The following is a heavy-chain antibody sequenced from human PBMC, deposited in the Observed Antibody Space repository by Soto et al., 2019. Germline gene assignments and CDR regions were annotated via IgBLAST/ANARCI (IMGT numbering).Heavy chain of an antibody. V-gene: IGHV3-11*06. CDR2: INPTGSYT. Sequence: PGGSLRLSCAASGFTFSDHYMSWIRQAPGKGLEWISYINPTGSYTHYADSVRGRFIISRDNADNSLYLQMNSLRAEDTALYYCARGHHSMDVWGQGATVTV. J-gene: IGHJ6*02. CDR3: ARGHHSMDV. CDR1: GFTFSDHY.